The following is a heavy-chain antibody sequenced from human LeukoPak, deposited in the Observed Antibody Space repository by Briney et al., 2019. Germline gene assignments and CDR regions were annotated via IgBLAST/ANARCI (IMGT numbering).Heavy chain of an antibody. CDR3: ARRYSSSWSLPAHYYYYMDV. J-gene: IGHJ6*03. CDR1: GYTFTGYY. D-gene: IGHD6-13*01. V-gene: IGHV1-2*02. Sequence: ASVKVSCKASGYTFTGYYMHWVRQAPGQGLEWMGWINPNSGGTNYAQKFQGRVTMTRDTSISTAYMELSSLRSEDTAVYYCARRYSSSWSLPAHYYYYMDVWGKGTTVTISS. CDR2: INPNSGGT.